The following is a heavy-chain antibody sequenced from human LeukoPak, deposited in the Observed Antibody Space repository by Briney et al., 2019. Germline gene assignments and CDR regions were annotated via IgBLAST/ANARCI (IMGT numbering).Heavy chain of an antibody. CDR3: ARARRYYGSGGTSYYFDY. CDR1: GYAFTSYD. D-gene: IGHD3-10*01. J-gene: IGHJ4*02. V-gene: IGHV1-8*01. Sequence: ASVKVSCKASGYAFTSYDINWVRQATGQGLEWMGWMNPNSGNTGYAQKFQGRVTMTRNTSISTAYMELSSLRSEDTAVYYCARARRYYGSGGTSYYFDYWGQGTLVTVSS. CDR2: MNPNSGNT.